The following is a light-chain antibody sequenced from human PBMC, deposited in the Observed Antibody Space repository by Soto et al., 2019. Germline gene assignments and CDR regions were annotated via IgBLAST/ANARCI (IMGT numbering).Light chain of an antibody. CDR3: QQYGSSSLS. V-gene: IGKV3-20*01. Sequence: EIVLTQSPGTLSLSPGERATLSCRASQSVSSNFLAWYQQKPGQAPRLLIYGASRRAPGIPDTFSGSGSGTDFTLTISRLEPEDFAVYYCQQYGSSSLSFGGGTKVDTK. CDR2: GAS. CDR1: QSVSSNF. J-gene: IGKJ4*01.